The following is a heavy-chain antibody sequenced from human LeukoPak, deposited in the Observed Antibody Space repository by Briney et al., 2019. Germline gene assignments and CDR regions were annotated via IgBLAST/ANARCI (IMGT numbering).Heavy chain of an antibody. CDR1: GGSISSSGYN. CDR3: ARHGEAAGGH. Sequence: PSETLSLTCTVSGGSISSSGYNWDWIRQPPGKGLEWIGSIYYSGSTYYDPSLKSRVTISVDTSKNQLSLKLTSVTAADTAVYYCARHGEAAGGHWGQGTLVTVSS. CDR2: IYYSGST. V-gene: IGHV4-39*01. J-gene: IGHJ4*02. D-gene: IGHD6-13*01.